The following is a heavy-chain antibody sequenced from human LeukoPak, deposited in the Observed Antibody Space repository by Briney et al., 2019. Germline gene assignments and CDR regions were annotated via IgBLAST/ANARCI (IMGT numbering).Heavy chain of an antibody. J-gene: IGHJ6*03. D-gene: IGHD2-2*01. CDR3: ASSTSSVHYYMDV. CDR2: IYYSGRT. CDR1: GGSISSYY. V-gene: IGHV4-59*01. Sequence: SETLSLTCTVSGGSISSYYWSWIRQPPGKGLEWIGYIYYSGRTNYNPSLKSRVTISVDTSKNQFSLKLSSVIAADTAVYYCASSTSSVHYYMDVWGKGTTVTVSS.